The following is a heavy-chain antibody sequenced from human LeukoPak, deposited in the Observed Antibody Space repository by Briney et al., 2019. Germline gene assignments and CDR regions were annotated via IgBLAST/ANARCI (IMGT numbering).Heavy chain of an antibody. Sequence: ASVKVSCKASGYTFTSYGISWVRQAPGQGLEWMGWISAYNGNTNYAQKLQGRVTMTTDTSTSTAYMELRSLRSDDTAVYYCARDLALRMVRGVTLGYWGQGTLVTVSS. CDR2: ISAYNGNT. V-gene: IGHV1-18*01. J-gene: IGHJ4*02. CDR3: ARDLALRMVRGVTLGY. D-gene: IGHD3-10*01. CDR1: GYTFTSYG.